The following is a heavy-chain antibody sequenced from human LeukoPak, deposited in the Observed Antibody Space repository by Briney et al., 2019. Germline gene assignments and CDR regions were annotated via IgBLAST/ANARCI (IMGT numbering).Heavy chain of an antibody. V-gene: IGHV1-24*01. CDR1: GYTLTELS. Sequence: ASVKVSCKVSGYTLTELSLHWVRQAPAKGLEWMGGFDPEDGETTNAQKFQGRVTMTEDTSTDTAYMALSSLRSEDTAVYYCATRLPPYYYDSSGYYEGYYFDFWGQGTLVTVSS. CDR3: ATRLPPYYYDSSGYYEGYYFDF. CDR2: FDPEDGET. J-gene: IGHJ4*02. D-gene: IGHD3-22*01.